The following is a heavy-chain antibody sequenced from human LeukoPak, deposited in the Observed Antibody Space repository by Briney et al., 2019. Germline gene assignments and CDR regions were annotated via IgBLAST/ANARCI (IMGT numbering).Heavy chain of an antibody. Sequence: GGSPRLSCTVSGFTVSSNYMAWVRQAPGKGLEWVSVIYAGGNTYYADSVKGRFTISRDNSKNTLYLQMSSLGVEDTAVYYCASLSWGYWGQGTLVTVSS. CDR3: ASLSWGY. D-gene: IGHD1-26*01. V-gene: IGHV3-53*01. J-gene: IGHJ4*02. CDR1: GFTVSSNY. CDR2: IYAGGNT.